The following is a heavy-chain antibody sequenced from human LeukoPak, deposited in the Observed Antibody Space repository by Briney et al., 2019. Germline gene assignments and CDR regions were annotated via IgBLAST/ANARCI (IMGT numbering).Heavy chain of an antibody. CDR2: INSDGSST. CDR3: SMSLYGDYDGY. CDR1: GFTFSSYW. D-gene: IGHD4-17*01. Sequence: GGSLRLSCAASGFTFSSYWMHWVRQAPGKGLVWVSRINSDGSSTSYADSVKGRFTISRDNAKNTLYLQMNSLRAEDTAVYYCSMSLYGDYDGYWGQGTLVTVSS. J-gene: IGHJ4*02. V-gene: IGHV3-74*01.